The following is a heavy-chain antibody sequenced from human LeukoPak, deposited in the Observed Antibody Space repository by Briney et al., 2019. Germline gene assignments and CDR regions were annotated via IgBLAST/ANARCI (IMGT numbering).Heavy chain of an antibody. D-gene: IGHD6-6*01. J-gene: IGHJ4*02. V-gene: IGHV3-30*14. CDR2: ISYDGSNK. CDR3: ARGSSSLDFDY. CDR1: GFTFSSYA. Sequence: PGGSRRLSCAASGFTFSSYAMHWVRQAPGKGLEWVAVISYDGSNKYYADSVKGRFTISRENAKNSLYLQMNSLRAEDTAVYYCARGSSSLDFDYWGQGTLVTVSS.